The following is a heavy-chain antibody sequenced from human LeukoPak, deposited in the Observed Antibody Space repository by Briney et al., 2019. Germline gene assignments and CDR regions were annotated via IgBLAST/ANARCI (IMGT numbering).Heavy chain of an antibody. CDR1: GFTFSSYE. CDR3: ANQLWFGDPPDY. CDR2: ISSSGSTI. D-gene: IGHD3-10*01. Sequence: AGGSLRLSCAASGFTFSSYEMNWVRQAPGKGLEWVSYISSSGSTIYYADSVKGRFTISRDNAKNSLYLQMNSLRAEDTAVYYCANQLWFGDPPDYWGQGTLVTVSS. J-gene: IGHJ4*02. V-gene: IGHV3-48*03.